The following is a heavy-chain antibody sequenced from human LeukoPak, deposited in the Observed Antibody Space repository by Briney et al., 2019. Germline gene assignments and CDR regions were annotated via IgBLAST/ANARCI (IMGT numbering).Heavy chain of an antibody. Sequence: ASVKVSCKVSGYTLAELSMHWVRQAPGKELEWMGGFDPEDGETIYAQKFQGRVTMTEDTSTDTAYMELSSLRSEDTAVYYCATDHGYSSSWYFWWGQGTLVTVSS. CDR3: ATDHGYSSSWYFW. J-gene: IGHJ4*02. D-gene: IGHD6-13*01. CDR2: FDPEDGET. CDR1: GYTLAELS. V-gene: IGHV1-24*01.